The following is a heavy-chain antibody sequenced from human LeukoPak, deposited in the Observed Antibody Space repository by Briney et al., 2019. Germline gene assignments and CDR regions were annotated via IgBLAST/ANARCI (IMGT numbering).Heavy chain of an antibody. Sequence: GGSLRLSCAASGFTFSSYSMNWVRQAPGKGLEWVSYISSSSTIYYADSVKGRFTISRDDAKNSLYLQMNSLRDEDTAVYYCASVSIAVAGDFDYWGQGTLATVSS. CDR2: ISSSSTI. CDR1: GFTFSSYS. J-gene: IGHJ4*02. D-gene: IGHD6-19*01. CDR3: ASVSIAVAGDFDY. V-gene: IGHV3-48*02.